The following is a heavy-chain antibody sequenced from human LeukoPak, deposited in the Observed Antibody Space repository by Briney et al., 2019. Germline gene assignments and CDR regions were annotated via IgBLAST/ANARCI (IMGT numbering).Heavy chain of an antibody. D-gene: IGHD4-17*01. CDR3: ARWDRLTTVTIHYYYYYMDV. J-gene: IGHJ6*03. CDR2: IYSGGST. CDR1: GFTVSSNY. Sequence: PGGSLRLFCAASGFTVSSNYMSWVRQAPGKGLEWVSVIYSGGSTYYADSVKGRFTISRDNSKNTLYLQMNSLRAEDTAVYYCARWDRLTTVTIHYYYYYMDVCGKGTTVTVSS. V-gene: IGHV3-53*01.